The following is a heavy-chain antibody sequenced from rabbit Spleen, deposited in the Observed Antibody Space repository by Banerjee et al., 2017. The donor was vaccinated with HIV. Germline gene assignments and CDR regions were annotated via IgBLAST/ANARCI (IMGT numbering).Heavy chain of an antibody. D-gene: IGHD1-1*01. V-gene: IGHV1S45*01. J-gene: IGHJ6*01. CDR1: GVSFNDKDV. CDR2: INAATGNP. Sequence: QEQLVESGGGLVKPGGSLTLTCKASGVSFNDKDVMCWVRQAPGKGLECITCINAATGNPVYAAWANGRSTTSRPSSPSVSLRLTSLTAAGRAAYLCARELVGVIGWNFSLWGQGTLVT. CDR3: ARELVGVIGWNFSL.